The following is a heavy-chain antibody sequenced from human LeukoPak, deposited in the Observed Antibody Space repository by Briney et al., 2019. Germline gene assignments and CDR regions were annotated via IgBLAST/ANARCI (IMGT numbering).Heavy chain of an antibody. CDR2: TSGDNVNT. CDR3: VRDWEWKAARNLFDP. J-gene: IGHJ5*02. V-gene: IGHV1-18*01. D-gene: IGHD6-6*01. Sequence: ASVKVSCKASCYTFINYGISWVRQARGQGLEWMGWTSGDNVNTYYAQKFLGRVIMTTDISTTTAYMELRSLRPDDTAVYYCVRDWEWKAARNLFDPWGQGTRVTVSS. CDR1: CYTFINYG.